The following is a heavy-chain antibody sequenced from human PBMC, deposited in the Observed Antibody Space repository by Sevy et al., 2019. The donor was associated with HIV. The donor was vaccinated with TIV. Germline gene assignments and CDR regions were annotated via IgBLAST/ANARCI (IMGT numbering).Heavy chain of an antibody. CDR1: GFTFSSYS. CDR3: ARTPGAYDAFDL. J-gene: IGHJ3*01. CDR2: ISGLSNYI. D-gene: IGHD7-27*01. V-gene: IGHV3-21*01. Sequence: GGCLRLSCAASGFTFSSYSMNWVRQAPGTGLEWVSSISGLSNYIYYADSLKGRFTISRDNAKNSLYLQMNSLRAEDTAVYDCARTPGAYDAFDLWGQGTMVIVSS.